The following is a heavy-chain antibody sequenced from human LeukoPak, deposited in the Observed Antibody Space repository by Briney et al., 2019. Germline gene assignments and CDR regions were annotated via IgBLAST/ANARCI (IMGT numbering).Heavy chain of an antibody. Sequence: GESLKISCKGSGYSFTSYWIGWVRQMPGKGLEWMGVIYPGDSHTRYSPSFQGQVTISADKSISTAFLQWSSLKASDTAMYYCARHLSGSYSGYYFDCWGQGTLVTVSS. J-gene: IGHJ4*02. CDR2: IYPGDSHT. CDR1: GYSFTSYW. D-gene: IGHD1-26*01. V-gene: IGHV5-51*01. CDR3: ARHLSGSYSGYYFDC.